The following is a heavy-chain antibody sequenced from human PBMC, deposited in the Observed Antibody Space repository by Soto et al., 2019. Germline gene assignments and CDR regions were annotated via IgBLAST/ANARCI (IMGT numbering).Heavy chain of an antibody. CDR3: AKARVVAAIGLPLS. CDR2: ISYDGSNK. Sequence: GGSLRLSCAASGFTFSSYGMHWVRQAPGKGLEWVAVISYDGSNKYYADSVKGRFTISRDNSKNTLYLQMNSLRAEDTAVYYCAKARVVAAIGLPLSWGQGTLVTVSS. D-gene: IGHD2-15*01. J-gene: IGHJ5*02. V-gene: IGHV3-30*18. CDR1: GFTFSSYG.